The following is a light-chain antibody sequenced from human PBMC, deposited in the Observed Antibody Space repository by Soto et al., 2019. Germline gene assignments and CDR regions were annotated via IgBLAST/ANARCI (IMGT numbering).Light chain of an antibody. CDR2: DVS. CDR1: SSDVGGYNY. Sequence: QSVLTQPASVSGSPGQSITISCTGTSSDVGGYNYVSWYQQYPAKVPKLMIYDVSNRPSGVSDRFSGSKSGNTASLTISGLQAEDEAEYSCYSYTSSSTYVFRTGTKVTVL. V-gene: IGLV2-14*01. CDR3: YSYTSSSTYV. J-gene: IGLJ1*01.